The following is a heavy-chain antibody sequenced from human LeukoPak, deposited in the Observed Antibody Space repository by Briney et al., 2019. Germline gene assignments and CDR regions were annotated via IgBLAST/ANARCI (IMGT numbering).Heavy chain of an antibody. D-gene: IGHD4-17*01. J-gene: IGHJ6*03. CDR3: TRDALYGDPSYYYMDV. CDR1: GFTFNGLW. V-gene: IGHV3-7*01. Sequence: GGSLRLSWAASGFTFNGLWMSWVRQAPGKGLEWVANIKQDGSDIYYLGSVRGRFTISRDNAMNSRYLQMNSLRAEDTAVYYCTRDALYGDPSYYYMDVWGKGTTVTVSS. CDR2: IKQDGSDI.